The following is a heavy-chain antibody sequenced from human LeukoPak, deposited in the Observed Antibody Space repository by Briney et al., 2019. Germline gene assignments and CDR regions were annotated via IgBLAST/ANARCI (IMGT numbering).Heavy chain of an antibody. J-gene: IGHJ4*02. CDR1: GGSISSSSYY. V-gene: IGHV4-39*01. D-gene: IGHD3-22*01. CDR2: IYYSGSS. CDR3: ARGYYDSSGYYYFDY. Sequence: PSETLSLTCTVSGGSISSSSYYWGWIRQPPGKGLEWIGSIYYSGSSYYNPSLKSRVTISVHTSKNQFSLKLSSVTAADTAVYYCARGYYDSSGYYYFDYWGQGTLVTVSS.